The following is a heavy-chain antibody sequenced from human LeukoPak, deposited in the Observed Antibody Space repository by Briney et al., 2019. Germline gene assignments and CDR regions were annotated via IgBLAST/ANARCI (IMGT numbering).Heavy chain of an antibody. Sequence: ASVKVSCKASGYTFTSYYMHWVRQAPGQGLEWMGIINPSGGSTSYAQKFQGRVTITADKSTSTAYMELSSLRSEDTAVYYCATLCCGSYFMDVWGKGTTVTVSS. CDR2: INPSGGST. CDR1: GYTFTSYY. J-gene: IGHJ6*03. CDR3: ATLCCGSYFMDV. D-gene: IGHD2-15*01. V-gene: IGHV1-46*01.